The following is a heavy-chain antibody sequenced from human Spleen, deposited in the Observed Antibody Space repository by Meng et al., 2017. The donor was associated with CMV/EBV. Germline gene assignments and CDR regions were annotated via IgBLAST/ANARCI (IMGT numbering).Heavy chain of an antibody. J-gene: IGHJ1*01. D-gene: IGHD2-2*01. CDR3: AVIMGAHGSYAS. Sequence: ASVKVSCKASGYTFTSYYMYWVRQASGRGLEWMGIINPSGGATSYTQKFQGRVTMTRDTSTSTVYMELSSLRSEDTAVYYCAVIMGAHGSYASWGQGTLVTVSS. CDR2: INPSGGAT. CDR1: GYTFTSYY. V-gene: IGHV1-46*01.